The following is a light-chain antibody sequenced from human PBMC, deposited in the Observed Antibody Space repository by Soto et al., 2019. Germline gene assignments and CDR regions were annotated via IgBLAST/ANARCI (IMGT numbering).Light chain of an antibody. Sequence: ILLTQSPSTLSLSPGERATLSCRASQSVSSSYLAWYQQKPGQAPRLLIYGASSRATGIPDRFSGSGSGTDFTLTISRLEPEDFAVYYCQQYGSSSLTFGGGTKVDIK. CDR1: QSVSSSY. CDR2: GAS. J-gene: IGKJ4*01. V-gene: IGKV3-20*01. CDR3: QQYGSSSLT.